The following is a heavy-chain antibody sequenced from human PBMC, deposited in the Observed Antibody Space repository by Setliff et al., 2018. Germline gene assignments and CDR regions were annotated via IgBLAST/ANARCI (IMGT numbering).Heavy chain of an antibody. D-gene: IGHD3-22*01. V-gene: IGHV1-18*01. Sequence: ASVKVSCKASGYTFTNYGISWVRQAPGQGLEWMAYINAYNGDTYYAENLQVRVTVSTDTSTTTTYMELRNLRSDDTAVYYCARDADNYDTSENPIFDYWGQGTPVTVS. CDR3: ARDADNYDTSENPIFDY. CDR2: INAYNGDT. J-gene: IGHJ4*02. CDR1: GYTFTNYG.